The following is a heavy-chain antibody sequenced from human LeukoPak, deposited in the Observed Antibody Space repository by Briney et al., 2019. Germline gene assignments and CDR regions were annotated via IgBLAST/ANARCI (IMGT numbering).Heavy chain of an antibody. V-gene: IGHV4-34*01. J-gene: IGHJ6*03. CDR1: GGSFSGYY. CDR2: INHSGST. D-gene: IGHD2-2*02. Sequence: SETLSLTCAVYGGSFSGYYWSWIRQPPGKGLEWIGEINHSGSTNYNPSLKSRVTISVDTSKNQFSLKLSSVTAADTAVYYCARHVGYCSSTSRYRGSDYYYYMDVWGKGTTVTVSS. CDR3: ARHVGYCSSTSRYRGSDYYYYMDV.